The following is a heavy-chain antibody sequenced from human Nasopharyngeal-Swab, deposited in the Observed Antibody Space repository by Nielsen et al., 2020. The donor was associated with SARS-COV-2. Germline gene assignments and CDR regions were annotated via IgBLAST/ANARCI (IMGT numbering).Heavy chain of an antibody. Sequence: RQAPGKGLEWIGYIYYSGSTYYNPSLKSRVTISVDTSKNQFSLKLSSVTAADTAVYYCARDREYLQHWGQGTLVTVSS. V-gene: IGHV4-31*02. CDR2: IYYSGST. J-gene: IGHJ1*01. CDR3: ARDREYLQH.